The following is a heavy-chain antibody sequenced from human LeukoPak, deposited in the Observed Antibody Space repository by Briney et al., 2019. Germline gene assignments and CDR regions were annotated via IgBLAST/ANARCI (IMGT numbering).Heavy chain of an antibody. CDR3: ARERKSGSVWFDP. J-gene: IGHJ5*02. CDR2: IWYDGSNK. Sequence: GGSLRLSCAASGFTFSSYGMHWVRQAPGKGLEWVAVIWYDGSNKYYADSVKGRFTISRDNSKNTLYLQMNSLRAEDTAVYYCARERKSGSVWFDPWGQGTLVTVSS. D-gene: IGHD1-26*01. CDR1: GFTFSSYG. V-gene: IGHV3-33*01.